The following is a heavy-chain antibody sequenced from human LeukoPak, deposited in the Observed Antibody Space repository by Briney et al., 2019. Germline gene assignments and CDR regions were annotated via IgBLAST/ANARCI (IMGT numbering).Heavy chain of an antibody. CDR2: INIGGTNT. CDR3: ATDGAGFDT. Sequence: GGSLRLSCAASGFTFNDYYMSWIRQAPGKGLEWLSYINIGGTNTHYADSVKGRFTISRDNAKKSLYLEMTNLRAEDTAVYYCATDGAGFDTWGQGVLVTVSS. CDR1: GFTFNDYY. V-gene: IGHV3-11*01. J-gene: IGHJ5*02.